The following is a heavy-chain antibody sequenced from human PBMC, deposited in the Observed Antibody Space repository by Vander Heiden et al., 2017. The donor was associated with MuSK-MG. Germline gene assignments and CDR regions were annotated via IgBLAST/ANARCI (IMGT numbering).Heavy chain of an antibody. J-gene: IGHJ3*02. D-gene: IGHD1-26*01. CDR3: ATTPRYSGSHALAFDI. CDR1: GYTLPELS. Sequence: QVQLVQSGAEVKKPGASVKVSCKVSGYTLPELSMHWVRQAPGKGLEWMGGFDPEDGETIYAQKFQGRVTMTEDTSTDTAYMELSSLRSEDTAVYYCATTPRYSGSHALAFDIWGQGTMVTVSS. V-gene: IGHV1-24*01. CDR2: FDPEDGET.